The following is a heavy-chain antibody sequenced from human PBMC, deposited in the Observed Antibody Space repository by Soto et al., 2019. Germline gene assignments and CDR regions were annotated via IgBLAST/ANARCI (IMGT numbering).Heavy chain of an antibody. D-gene: IGHD3-10*01. CDR2: INPDGTTT. J-gene: IGHJ5*02. CDR1: GFTFSSYW. V-gene: IGHV3-74*01. Sequence: EVQLMESGGGVVQPGESLRLSCAASGFTFSSYWMHWVRQAPGKGLVWVSRINPDGTTTTYTDPVKGRFTISRDNAENTLDLQINSLRAEDTALYFCARVAVVEYSFDPWGQGTLVTVSS. CDR3: ARVAVVEYSFDP.